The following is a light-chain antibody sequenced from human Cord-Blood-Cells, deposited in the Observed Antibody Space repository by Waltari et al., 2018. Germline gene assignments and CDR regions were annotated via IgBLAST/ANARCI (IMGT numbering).Light chain of an antibody. J-gene: IGKJ4*01. CDR3: QQSYSTPPT. Sequence: DIHMTQSPSSLSASVGDRVTITCRASQSISSYLNWYQQKPGKAPKLLSYAASSLQRGVPSRFSGSGSGTDFTLAISSLQPEDFATYYCQQSYSTPPTSGGGTTVEIE. CDR1: QSISSY. V-gene: IGKV1-39*01. CDR2: AAS.